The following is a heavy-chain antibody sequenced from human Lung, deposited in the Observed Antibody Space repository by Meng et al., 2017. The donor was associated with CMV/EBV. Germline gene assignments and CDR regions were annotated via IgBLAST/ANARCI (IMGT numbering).Heavy chain of an antibody. CDR2: IYPGDSDT. D-gene: IGHD4-23*01. V-gene: IGHV5-51*01. Sequence: XXKGSGYSFTSYWIGWVRQMPGKGLEWMGIIYPGDSDTRYSPSFQGQVTISDDKSISTAYLQWSSLKASDTAMYYCARHEVYGGNPLMDVWGQGTTVXVSS. J-gene: IGHJ6*02. CDR3: ARHEVYGGNPLMDV. CDR1: GYSFTSYW.